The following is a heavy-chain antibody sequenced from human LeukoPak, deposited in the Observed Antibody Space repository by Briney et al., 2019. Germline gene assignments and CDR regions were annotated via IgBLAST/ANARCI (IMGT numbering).Heavy chain of an antibody. J-gene: IGHJ3*02. CDR1: GFTFSNYW. V-gene: IGHV3-7*01. CDR3: ATHIVVVTLLYAFEI. CDR2: IKEDGSEK. Sequence: PGGSLRLSCAASGFTFSNYWMSWVRQAPGRGLEWVANIKEDGSEKYSVDSVKGRFTISRDNAKNSLYLQMNSLAAGDTGWYSCATHIVVVTLLYAFEIWGQGTTVTVSS. D-gene: IGHD2-21*02.